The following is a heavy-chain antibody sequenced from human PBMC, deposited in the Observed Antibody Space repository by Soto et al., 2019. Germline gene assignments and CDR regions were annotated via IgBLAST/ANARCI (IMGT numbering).Heavy chain of an antibody. CDR1: GGTFSRYA. CDR3: ARERQRWFDP. CDR2: VIPIFGTA. V-gene: IGHV1-69*13. J-gene: IGHJ5*02. Sequence: SVKVSCKASGGTFSRYAISWVRQGPGQGLEWTGGVIPIFGTANYAQKFQGRVTNTADETTSKAYMELRSLGSDDTAVYYCARERQRWFDPWVKATLVTVTS.